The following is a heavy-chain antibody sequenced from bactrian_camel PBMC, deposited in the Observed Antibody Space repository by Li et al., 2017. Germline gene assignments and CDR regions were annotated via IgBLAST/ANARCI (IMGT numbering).Heavy chain of an antibody. Sequence: HVQLVESGGGSVQAGGSLTLSCEASKDAWDNYCVGWFRQRPGKERVGVVRIDSAGWPWYADSVKGRFTISKDAAKNTLYLQMNNLQPEDTAMYYCAADLVTDEPSLVEREYYYWGQGTQVTVS. D-gene: IGHD1*01. J-gene: IGHJ4*01. V-gene: IGHV3S63*01. CDR1: KDAWDNYC. CDR3: AADLVTDEPSLVEREYYY. CDR2: IDSAGWP.